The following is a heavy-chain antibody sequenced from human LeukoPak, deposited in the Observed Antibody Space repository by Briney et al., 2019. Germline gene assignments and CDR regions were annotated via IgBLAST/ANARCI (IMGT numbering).Heavy chain of an antibody. CDR1: GGSFSGYY. CDR2: INHSGST. CDR3: ARIPGYCSSTSCLPWSDY. V-gene: IGHV4-34*01. Sequence: SETLSLTCAVYGGSFSGYYWSWIRQPPGKGLEWIGEINHSGSTNYNPSLKSRVTISVDTSKNQFSLKLSSVTAADTAVYYCARIPGYCSSTSCLPWSDYWGQGTLVTVSS. J-gene: IGHJ4*02. D-gene: IGHD2-2*01.